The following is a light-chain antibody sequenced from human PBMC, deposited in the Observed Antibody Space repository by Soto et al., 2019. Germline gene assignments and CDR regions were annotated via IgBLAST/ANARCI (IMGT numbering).Light chain of an antibody. V-gene: IGLV1-40*01. Sequence: QSVLTQPPSVSGAPGQRVTISCTGSSSNIGTGYDVHWYQQLPGTAPKLLIYVNNNRPSGVPDRFSGSKSGTSASLAITGLQAEDEAAYYCQSCDNALSAWVFGGGTKLTVL. CDR3: QSCDNALSAWV. CDR2: VNN. J-gene: IGLJ3*02. CDR1: SSNIGTGYD.